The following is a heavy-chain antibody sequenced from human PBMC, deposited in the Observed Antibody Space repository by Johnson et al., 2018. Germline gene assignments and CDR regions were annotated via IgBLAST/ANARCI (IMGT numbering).Heavy chain of an antibody. CDR1: GGTFSSYT. J-gene: IGHJ3*02. CDR2: IIPILGIA. D-gene: IGHD2-15*01. Sequence: QVQLVQSGAEVKKPGSSVKVSCKASGGTFSSYTISWVRQAPGQGLEWMGRIIPILGIANYAQKFQGRVTITAVKSTSTADMEVSSLGSEEQAVYFCARAAGVGPRDAFDIWGQGTMVTVSS. V-gene: IGHV1-69*04. CDR3: ARAAGVGPRDAFDI.